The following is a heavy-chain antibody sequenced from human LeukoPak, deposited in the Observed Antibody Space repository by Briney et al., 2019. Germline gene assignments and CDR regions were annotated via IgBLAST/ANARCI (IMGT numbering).Heavy chain of an antibody. D-gene: IGHD6-19*01. CDR2: ISSSGSST. CDR1: GFTFSSYA. Sequence: GGSLRLSCAASGFTFSSYAMNWVRQAPGKGLEWVSAISSSGSSTYYADSVKGRFTISRDNSKNTLYLQMNSLRAEDTAVYYCAKDRSSSGLDAFDIWGQGTMVTVSS. CDR3: AKDRSSSGLDAFDI. J-gene: IGHJ3*02. V-gene: IGHV3-23*01.